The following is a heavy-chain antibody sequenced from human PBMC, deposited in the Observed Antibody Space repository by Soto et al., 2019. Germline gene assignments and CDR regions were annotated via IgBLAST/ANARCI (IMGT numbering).Heavy chain of an antibody. J-gene: IGHJ5*02. CDR3: TMVATGGGWFDP. V-gene: IGHV6-1*01. CDR2: TYYRSKWYN. CDR1: GDSVSSNSAA. Sequence: SQTLSLTCAISGDSVSSNSAAWNWIRQSPSRGLEWLGRTYYRSKWYNDYAASVKSRITINPDTSKNQFSLQLNSVTPEDTAVYYRTMVATGGGWFDPWGQGTLVTVSS. D-gene: IGHD5-12*01.